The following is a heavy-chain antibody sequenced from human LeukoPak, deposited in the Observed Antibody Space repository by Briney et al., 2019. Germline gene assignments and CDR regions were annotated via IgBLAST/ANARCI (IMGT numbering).Heavy chain of an antibody. CDR1: GFIFSNHW. Sequence: GGSLRLSCAASGFIFSNHWMTWVRQAPGKGLEWVSSISSSSSYIYYADSVKGRFTISRDNAKNSLYLQMNSLRAEDTAVYYCARSRDGYNFGYWGQGTLVTVSS. V-gene: IGHV3-21*01. D-gene: IGHD5-24*01. CDR3: ARSRDGYNFGY. J-gene: IGHJ4*02. CDR2: ISSSSSYI.